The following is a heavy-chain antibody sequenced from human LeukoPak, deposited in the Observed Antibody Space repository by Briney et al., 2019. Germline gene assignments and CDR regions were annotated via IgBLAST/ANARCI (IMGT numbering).Heavy chain of an antibody. D-gene: IGHD3-16*01. Sequence: GSLRLSCAASGFTFSDYYMSWIRQAPGKGLEWFSYISSSGSTIYYADSVKGRFTISRDNAKNSLYLQMNSLRAEDTAVYYCARDPLFGIVTLDYWGQGTLVTVSS. J-gene: IGHJ4*02. CDR1: GFTFSDYY. V-gene: IGHV3-11*01. CDR2: ISSSGSTI. CDR3: ARDPLFGIVTLDY.